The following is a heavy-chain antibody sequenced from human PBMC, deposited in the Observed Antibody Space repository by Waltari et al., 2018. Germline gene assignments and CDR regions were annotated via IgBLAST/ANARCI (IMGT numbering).Heavy chain of an antibody. CDR2: IYHSGIT. CDR1: PGSIRSFY. Sequence: QVQLQESGPGLVKPSETLSLTCTVSPGSIRSFYWSWILLPPGKGLEWIGYIYHSGITSYNPSLKSRVTIGVDTSKNQFSLKMRSVTAADTAVYYCARTAPPYSNAAYGGWSDPWGQGTLVTVSS. D-gene: IGHD4-4*01. V-gene: IGHV4-59*08. CDR3: ARTAPPYSNAAYGGWSDP. J-gene: IGHJ5*02.